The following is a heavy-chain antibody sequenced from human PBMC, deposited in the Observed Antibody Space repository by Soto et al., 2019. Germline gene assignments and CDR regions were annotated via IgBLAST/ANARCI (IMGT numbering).Heavy chain of an antibody. CDR1: GGSISSSNW. Sequence: QVQLQESGPGLVKPSGTLSLTCAVSGGSISSSNWWNWVRQPPGKGLEWIGEIYHSGSTNYNPSLKSRVTLSVDKSKNQFSLKLSSVTAADTAVYYCARDKARYSYGSGSSTLFHYWGQGTLVTVSS. V-gene: IGHV4-4*02. J-gene: IGHJ4*02. D-gene: IGHD3-10*01. CDR2: IYHSGST. CDR3: ARDKARYSYGSGSSTLFHY.